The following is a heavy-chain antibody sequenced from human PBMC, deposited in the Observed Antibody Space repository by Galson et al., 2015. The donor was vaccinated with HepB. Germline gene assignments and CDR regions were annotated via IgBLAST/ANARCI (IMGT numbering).Heavy chain of an antibody. CDR1: GFTVSSNY. J-gene: IGHJ4*02. V-gene: IGHV3-66*01. Sequence: SLRLSCAVSGFTVSSNYMSWVRQAAGKGLEWVSVIYSGGSTFYADSVKGRFTISRDNSKNTLYLQMNSVRAEDTAVYYCARGGRSEDGDRRYYFDFWGQGALVTVSS. D-gene: IGHD5-24*01. CDR3: ARGGRSEDGDRRYYFDF. CDR2: IYSGGST.